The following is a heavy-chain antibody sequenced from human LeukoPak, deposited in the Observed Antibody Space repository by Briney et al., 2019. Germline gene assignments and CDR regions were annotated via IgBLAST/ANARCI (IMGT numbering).Heavy chain of an antibody. CDR3: ARDSIAVAGTGVDY. J-gene: IGHJ4*02. Sequence: GGSLRLSCAASGFTFNSYAMSWVRQAPGKGLEWVSSISSSSSYIYYADSVKGRFTISRDNAKNSLYLQMNSLRAEDTAVYYCARDSIAVAGTGVDYWGQGTLVTVSS. CDR1: GFTFNSYA. CDR2: ISSSSSYI. V-gene: IGHV3-21*01. D-gene: IGHD6-19*01.